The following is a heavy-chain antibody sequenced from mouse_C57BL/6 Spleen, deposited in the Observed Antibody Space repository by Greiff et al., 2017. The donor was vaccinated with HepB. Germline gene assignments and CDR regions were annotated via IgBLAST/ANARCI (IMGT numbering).Heavy chain of an antibody. V-gene: IGHV1-15*01. D-gene: IGHD1-1*01. Sequence: RLHRSGARLLGPGASVPRSSKASASPFPDYKLPWVNRPPVHGLEWIGAIDPETGGTAYNQKFKGKAILTAAKTPSTAYMELRSLTSEDSAVYYWTRVNGSSIDYWGQGTTLTVSS. J-gene: IGHJ2*01. CDR2: IDPETGGT. CDR1: ASPFPDYK. CDR3: TRVNGSSIDY.